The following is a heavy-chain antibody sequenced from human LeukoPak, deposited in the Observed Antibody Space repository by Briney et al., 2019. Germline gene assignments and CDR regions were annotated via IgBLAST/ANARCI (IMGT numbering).Heavy chain of an antibody. CDR2: VYDSGYT. D-gene: IGHD6-6*01. Sequence: PSETRSLTCTVSGGSLSPYFWSWMRQPPGKGLEWIGYVYDSGYTKYRPSLKSRVTISIDTSKNQYSLNLNSVTAADAAVYYCARTIQGRPYYFDSWGQGTLVTVSS. J-gene: IGHJ4*02. V-gene: IGHV4-59*01. CDR1: GGSLSPYF. CDR3: ARTIQGRPYYFDS.